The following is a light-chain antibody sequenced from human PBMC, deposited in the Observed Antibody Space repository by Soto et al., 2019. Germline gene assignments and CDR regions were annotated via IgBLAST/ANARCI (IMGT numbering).Light chain of an antibody. CDR3: QQTYSSPWT. CDR1: QSISTY. CDR2: AAS. V-gene: IGKV1-39*01. Sequence: DIQMTQSPSSLSASVGDRVTITCRASQSISTYLNWYHQKPGKAPDLLINAASTLQSGVPSRFSGSGSGTDFIFTISSLQPEDFATYYCQQTYSSPWTFGQGTKVEIK. J-gene: IGKJ1*01.